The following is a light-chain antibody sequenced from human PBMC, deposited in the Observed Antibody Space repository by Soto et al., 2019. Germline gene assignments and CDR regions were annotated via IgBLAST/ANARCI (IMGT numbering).Light chain of an antibody. CDR1: SSDVGGYNY. V-gene: IGLV2-8*01. Sequence: QSALTQPPSASGSPGQSVTISCTGTSSDVGGYNYVSWYQQHPGKAPKLMIYEVTKRPSGVPDRFSGSKSGNTASLTVSGLQAEDEADYYRSSYAANNNNVVFGGGTKLTVL. CDR2: EVT. J-gene: IGLJ2*01. CDR3: SSYAANNNNVV.